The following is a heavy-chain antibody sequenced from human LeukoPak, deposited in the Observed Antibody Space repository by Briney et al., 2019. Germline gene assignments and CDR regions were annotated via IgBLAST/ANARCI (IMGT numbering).Heavy chain of an antibody. V-gene: IGHV3-7*01. Sequence: PGGSLRLSCAASGFTFSSYWMSWVRQAPGKGPEWVANIKQDGSEKYYVDSVKGRFTISRDNAKNSLYLQMNSLRAEDTAVYYCARVYGYSSSWYDYYGMDVWGQGTTVTVSS. CDR3: ARVYGYSSSWYDYYGMDV. D-gene: IGHD6-13*01. CDR2: IKQDGSEK. J-gene: IGHJ6*02. CDR1: GFTFSSYW.